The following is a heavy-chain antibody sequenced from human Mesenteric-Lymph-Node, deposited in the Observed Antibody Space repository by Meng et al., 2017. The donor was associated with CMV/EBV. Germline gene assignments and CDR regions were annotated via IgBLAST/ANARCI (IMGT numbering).Heavy chain of an antibody. CDR3: ARDVPGVGRGAFDF. V-gene: IGHV3-66*01. Sequence: GESLKISCEASGFTVSHNHMSWVRQAPGKGLEWVSIIYSAGSTYYADSVGGRFTISRDNVKNTLHLQMNSLRPDDTAVYYCARDVPGVGRGAFDFWGQGMKVTVSS. J-gene: IGHJ4*02. CDR2: IYSAGST. D-gene: IGHD7-27*01. CDR1: GFTVSHNH.